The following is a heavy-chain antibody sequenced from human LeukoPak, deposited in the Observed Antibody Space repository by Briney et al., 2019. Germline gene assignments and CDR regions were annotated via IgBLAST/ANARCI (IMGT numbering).Heavy chain of an antibody. CDR1: GYTFTSYA. CDR3: ARAHKSSSVQLYYYYYMDV. V-gene: IGHV7-4-1*02. Sequence: ASVKVSCKASGYTFTSYAMNWVRQAPGQGLEWMGWINTNTGNPTYAQGFTGRFVFSLDTSVSTAYLQISSLKAEDTAVYYCARAHKSSSVQLYYYYYMDVWGKGTTVTVSS. D-gene: IGHD6-13*01. CDR2: INTNTGNP. J-gene: IGHJ6*03.